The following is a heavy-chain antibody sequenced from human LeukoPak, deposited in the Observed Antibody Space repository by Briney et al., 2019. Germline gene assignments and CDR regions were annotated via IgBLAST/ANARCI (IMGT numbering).Heavy chain of an antibody. V-gene: IGHV3-15*01. CDR2: IKTYNQRAAT. Sequence: AGGSLRLSCAAPGFTLNKAWVSWVRRAPGKGLEWIGRIKTYNQRAATEYAAPMKDRFIISRDDSKNTVDLQIHSLRSEDTAMYYCATDWGSGNYIFVLDMWGHGTAVTVSS. D-gene: IGHD3-10*01. J-gene: IGHJ3*02. CDR3: ATDWGSGNYIFVLDM. CDR1: GFTLNKAW.